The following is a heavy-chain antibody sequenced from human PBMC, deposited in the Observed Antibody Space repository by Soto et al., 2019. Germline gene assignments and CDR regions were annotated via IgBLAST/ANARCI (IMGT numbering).Heavy chain of an antibody. CDR1: GGSISSGGYY. Sequence: SETLSLTCTVSGGSISSGGYYWSWIRQHPGKGLEWIGYIYYSGSTYYNPSLKSRVTISVDTSKNQFSLKLSPVTAADTAVYYCAASCVGCGGFNYYGMDVWGQGTTVTVS. CDR3: AASCVGCGGFNYYGMDV. V-gene: IGHV4-31*03. D-gene: IGHD2-21*01. J-gene: IGHJ6*02. CDR2: IYYSGST.